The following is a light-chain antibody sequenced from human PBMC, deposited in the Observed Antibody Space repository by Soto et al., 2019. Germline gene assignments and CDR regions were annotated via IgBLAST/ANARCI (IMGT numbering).Light chain of an antibody. CDR3: SSYTSSSTLVYV. Sequence: QSVLTQPASVSGSPGQSITISCTGTSSDVGGYNYVSWYQQRPGKAPKLMIYEVSNRPSGVSNRFSGSKSGNTASLTISGLQAEDEADYYCSSYTSSSTLVYVFGTGTKVTVL. CDR1: SSDVGGYNY. CDR2: EVS. J-gene: IGLJ1*01. V-gene: IGLV2-14*01.